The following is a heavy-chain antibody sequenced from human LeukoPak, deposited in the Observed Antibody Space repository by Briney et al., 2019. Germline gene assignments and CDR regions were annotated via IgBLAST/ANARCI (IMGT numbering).Heavy chain of an antibody. CDR1: GFTFSSYS. D-gene: IGHD5-18*01. CDR2: ISSSSSYI. J-gene: IGHJ4*02. CDR3: ARAPVEPPYSYGFGEGEYFDY. V-gene: IGHV3-21*04. Sequence: GGSLRLSCAASGFTFSSYSMNWVRQAPGKGLEWVSSISSSSSYIYYADSVKGRFTISRDNAKNSLYLQMNSLRAEDTAVYYCARAPVEPPYSYGFGEGEYFDYWGQGTLVTVSS.